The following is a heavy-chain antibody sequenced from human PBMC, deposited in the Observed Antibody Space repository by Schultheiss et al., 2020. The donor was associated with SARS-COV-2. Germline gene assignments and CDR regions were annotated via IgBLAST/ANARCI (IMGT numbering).Heavy chain of an antibody. CDR1: GGYISSYY. Sequence: SETLSLTCTVSGGYISSYYWSWIRQPPGKGLEWIGEINHSGSTNYNPSLKSRVTISVDTSKNQFSLKLSSVTAADTAVYYCARAGWGNYYYGMDVWGQGTTVTVSS. CDR3: ARAGWGNYYYGMDV. CDR2: INHSGST. D-gene: IGHD7-27*01. J-gene: IGHJ6*02. V-gene: IGHV4-59*01.